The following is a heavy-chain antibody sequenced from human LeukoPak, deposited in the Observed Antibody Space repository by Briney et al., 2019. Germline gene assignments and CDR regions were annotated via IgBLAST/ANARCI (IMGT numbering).Heavy chain of an antibody. J-gene: IGHJ5*02. CDR3: ARDKGWYCSSTSCRAGFDP. CDR1: GFTFSSYG. D-gene: IGHD2-2*01. Sequence: PGGSLRLSCAASGFTFSSYGMHWVRQAPGKGLEWVAVIWYDGSNKYYADSVKGRFTISRDNSKNTLYLQMNSLRAEDTAVYYCARDKGWYCSSTSCRAGFDPWGQGTLVTVSS. V-gene: IGHV3-33*01. CDR2: IWYDGSNK.